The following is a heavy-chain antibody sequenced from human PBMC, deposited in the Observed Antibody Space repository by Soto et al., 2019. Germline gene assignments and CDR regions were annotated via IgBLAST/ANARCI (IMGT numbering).Heavy chain of an antibody. Sequence: GGSLRLSCAASGFTFSSYDMHWVRQATGKGLEWVSAIGTAGDTYYPGSVKGRFTISRENAKNSLYLQMNSLRAGDTAVYYCARGRRLNYDILTGYPGWGFDPWGQGTLVTVSS. V-gene: IGHV3-13*01. CDR3: ARGRRLNYDILTGYPGWGFDP. J-gene: IGHJ5*02. CDR1: GFTFSSYD. D-gene: IGHD3-9*01. CDR2: IGTAGDT.